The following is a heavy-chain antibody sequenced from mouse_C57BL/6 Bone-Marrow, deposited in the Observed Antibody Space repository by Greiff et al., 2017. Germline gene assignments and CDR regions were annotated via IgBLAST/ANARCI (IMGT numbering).Heavy chain of an antibody. V-gene: IGHV3-6*01. D-gene: IGHD3-3*01. Sequence: VQLKQSGPGLVKPSQSLSLTCSVTGYSITSGYYWNWIRQFPGNKLEWMGYISYDGSNNYNPSLKNRISITRDTSTNQFFLKLNSVTTEDTATYYCAREGGRDYFDYWGQCTTLTVSS. CDR3: AREGGRDYFDY. J-gene: IGHJ2*01. CDR1: GYSITSGYY. CDR2: ISYDGSN.